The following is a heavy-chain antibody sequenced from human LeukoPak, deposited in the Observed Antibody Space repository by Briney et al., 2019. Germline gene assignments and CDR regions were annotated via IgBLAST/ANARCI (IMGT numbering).Heavy chain of an antibody. V-gene: IGHV3-7*01. J-gene: IGHJ5*02. Sequence: GGSLRLSCAASGFTFSNYWMSWVRRAPGKGLEWVANIKQDGSEKYYVDSMKGRFTISRDNAKNSLYLQMNTLRAEDTAVYYCAREISSWYRTEGRFDPWGQGTLVNVSS. D-gene: IGHD6-13*01. CDR3: AREISSWYRTEGRFDP. CDR1: GFTFSNYW. CDR2: IKQDGSEK.